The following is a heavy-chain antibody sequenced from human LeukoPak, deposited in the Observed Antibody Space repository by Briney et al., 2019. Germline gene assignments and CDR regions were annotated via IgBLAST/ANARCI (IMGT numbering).Heavy chain of an antibody. Sequence: SETLSLTCTVSGGSISNFYWSWIRQPAGKTLEWIGRIYSSGSTNYNPSLKSRVTMSLDTSKNQFSLKLSSVTAADTAVYFCARETTEAGTARPFDYWGQGTLVTVSS. CDR3: ARETTEAGTARPFDY. CDR2: IYSSGST. D-gene: IGHD6-13*01. CDR1: GGSISNFY. J-gene: IGHJ4*02. V-gene: IGHV4-4*07.